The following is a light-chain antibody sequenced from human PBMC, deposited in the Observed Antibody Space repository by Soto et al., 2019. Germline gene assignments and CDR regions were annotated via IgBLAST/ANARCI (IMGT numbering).Light chain of an antibody. V-gene: IGKV3-20*01. J-gene: IGKJ1*01. CDR2: DAS. Sequence: EIVLTHSPATLSLSPGERATLSCRASQSVSSYLAWYQQKPGQSPRVLIYDASNRATGIPDRFSGSGSGTDFTLTISRLEPEDFAVYYCQQYGTSGTFGQGTKVDIK. CDR1: QSVSSY. CDR3: QQYGTSGT.